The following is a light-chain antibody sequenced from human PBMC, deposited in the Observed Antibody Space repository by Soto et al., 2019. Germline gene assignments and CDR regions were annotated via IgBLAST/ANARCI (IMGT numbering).Light chain of an antibody. V-gene: IGKV3-20*01. J-gene: IGKJ4*01. Sequence: EIVLTQSPGTLSLSPGERATLSCRASESVSTNYLAWYQQKPGQAPRLLIYGASSRATGVPDRFSGSGSGADFTLTIIRLEPEDFAVYYCQQYGSVPLTFGGGTKVEIQ. CDR3: QQYGSVPLT. CDR1: ESVSTNY. CDR2: GAS.